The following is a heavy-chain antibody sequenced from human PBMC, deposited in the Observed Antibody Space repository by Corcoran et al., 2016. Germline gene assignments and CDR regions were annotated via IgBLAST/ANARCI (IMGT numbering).Heavy chain of an antibody. CDR1: GFPLSTRGMC. CDR2: IDWDDDK. J-gene: IGHJ6*02. V-gene: IGHV2-70*01. D-gene: IGHD2-21*01. Sequence: QVTLRESGPALVKPTQTLTLTCTFSGFPLSTRGMCVSWIRQPPGKALEWLALIDWDDDKYYSTSLETRLTISKDTSKTQVVLTMTNMDPMDTATYDCARIPKRYGGGVARSYYSYGMDVWGQGTTVTVSS. CDR3: ARIPKRYGGGVARSYYSYGMDV.